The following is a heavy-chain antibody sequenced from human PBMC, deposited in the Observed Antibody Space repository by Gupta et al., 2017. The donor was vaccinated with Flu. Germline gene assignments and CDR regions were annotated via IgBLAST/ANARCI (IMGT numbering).Heavy chain of an antibody. Sequence: QVQLVESGGGVVQPGRSLRLSCAASGFTFSSYGTHWVRQAPGKGLEWVAVISYDGSNKYYADSVKGRFTISRDNSKNTLYLQMNSLRAEDTAVYYCAKDVSAAAPYYFDYWGQGTLVTVSS. CDR2: ISYDGSNK. J-gene: IGHJ4*02. CDR1: GFTFSSYG. D-gene: IGHD6-13*01. CDR3: AKDVSAAAPYYFDY. V-gene: IGHV3-30*18.